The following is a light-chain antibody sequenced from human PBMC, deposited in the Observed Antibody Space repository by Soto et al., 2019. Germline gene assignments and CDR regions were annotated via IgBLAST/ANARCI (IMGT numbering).Light chain of an antibody. CDR2: AAS. CDR1: QSVGNF. V-gene: IGKV1-39*01. CDR3: QHSCATWT. J-gene: IGKJ1*01. Sequence: DIQMPQSPSSLSASVGDRVTITCRASQSVGNFLNWYQQKPGLPPKYLIYAASNLQSGVPSRFRGSGSGTDFTLTISKLQPGDFATYYCQHSCATWTFGQGTKVEVK.